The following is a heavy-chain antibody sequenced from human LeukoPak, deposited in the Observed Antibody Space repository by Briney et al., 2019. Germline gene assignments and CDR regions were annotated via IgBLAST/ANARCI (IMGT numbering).Heavy chain of an antibody. CDR2: IRSQTAGGTT. CDR1: GLTLSNVW. CDR3: AHGSAQYYEY. D-gene: IGHD2-15*01. J-gene: IGHJ1*01. V-gene: IGHV3-15*07. Sequence: GGSLRLSCAVSGLTLSNVWMNWVRQAPGKGLEWVGRIRSQTAGGTTDFAAPVKGRFSISRDDSKNSLYLQMNSLTSEGTAVYYCAHGSAQYYEYWGQGTLVTVSS.